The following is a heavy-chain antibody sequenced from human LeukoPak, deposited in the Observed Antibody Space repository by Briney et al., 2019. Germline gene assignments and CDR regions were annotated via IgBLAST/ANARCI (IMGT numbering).Heavy chain of an antibody. J-gene: IGHJ4*02. Sequence: ASVKVSCKASGYTFTGYYMHWVRQAPGQGLEWMGWINPNSGGTNYAQKFQGRVTMTRDTSISTAYMELSRLRSDDTAVYYCARSSLETYYYETVNDYWGQGTLVTVFS. CDR3: ARSSLETYYYETVNDY. V-gene: IGHV1-2*02. CDR2: INPNSGGT. CDR1: GYTFTGYY. D-gene: IGHD3-22*01.